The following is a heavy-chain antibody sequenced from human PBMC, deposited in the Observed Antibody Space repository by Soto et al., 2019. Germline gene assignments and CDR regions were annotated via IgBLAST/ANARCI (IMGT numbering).Heavy chain of an antibody. CDR3: AREGSYSAYNFAHGIQLWSFDF. J-gene: IGHJ4*02. V-gene: IGHV4-4*07. CDR2: IFSGGST. D-gene: IGHD5-12*01. Sequence: SETLSLTCTVSGGSINTFYCSWVRQPAGKGLEWIGRIFSGGSTSFNPSLETRVAMSVDTSKNHFSLNLSSVTAADMAVYYCAREGSYSAYNFAHGIQLWSFDFWGQGALVTVS. CDR1: GGSINTFY.